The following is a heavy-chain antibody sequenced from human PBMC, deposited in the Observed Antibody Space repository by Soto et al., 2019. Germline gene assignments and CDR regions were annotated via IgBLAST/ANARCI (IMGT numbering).Heavy chain of an antibody. Sequence: SETLSLTCTVSGYSISSGYYWGWIRQPPGKGLEWIGSIYHSGSTYYNPSLKSRVTISVDTSKNQFSLKLSSVTAADTAVYYCARESGYGDYQALDYWGQGTLVTVSS. D-gene: IGHD4-17*01. CDR2: IYHSGST. CDR3: ARESGYGDYQALDY. J-gene: IGHJ4*02. V-gene: IGHV4-38-2*02. CDR1: GYSISSGYY.